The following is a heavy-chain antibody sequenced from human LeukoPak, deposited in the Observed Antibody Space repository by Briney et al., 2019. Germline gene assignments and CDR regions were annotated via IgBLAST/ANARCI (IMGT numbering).Heavy chain of an antibody. Sequence: GGSLRLSCAASGFTFSSYWMHWVRQAPGKGLEWVSAISGSGGSTYYADSVKGRFTISRDNSKNTLYLQMNSLRAEDTAVYYCAKVVGADHFDYWGQGTLVTVSS. CDR1: GFTFSSYW. V-gene: IGHV3-23*01. J-gene: IGHJ4*02. CDR3: AKVVGADHFDY. D-gene: IGHD1-26*01. CDR2: ISGSGGST.